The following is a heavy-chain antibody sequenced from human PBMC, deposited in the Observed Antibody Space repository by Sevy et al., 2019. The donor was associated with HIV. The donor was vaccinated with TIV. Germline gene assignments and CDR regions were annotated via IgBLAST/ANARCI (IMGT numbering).Heavy chain of an antibody. J-gene: IGHJ2*01. CDR3: ARGLLARPRGDYWYFDL. V-gene: IGHV3-23*01. CDR1: GFTFSTYA. CDR2: ISGSASTTYYGGAA. Sequence: GGYLRLSCAASGFTFSTYAMSWVRQAPGKGLEWVSGISGSASTTYYGGAAYCADSVKGRFTITRDNAKNTLYLEMNSLRDEDSAVFHCARGLLARPRGDYWYFDLWGRGTLVIVSS. D-gene: IGHD6-6*01.